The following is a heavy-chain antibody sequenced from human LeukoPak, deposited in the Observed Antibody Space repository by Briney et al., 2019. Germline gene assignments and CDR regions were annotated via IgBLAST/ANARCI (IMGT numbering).Heavy chain of an antibody. Sequence: ASVKVSCKVSGYTLTELSMHWVRQAPGKGLEWMGGFDPEDGETTYAQKFQGRVTMTEDTSTDTAYMELSSLRSEDTAVYYCATDPAGGPNFDYWGQGTLVTVSS. CDR2: FDPEDGET. V-gene: IGHV1-24*01. D-gene: IGHD3-16*01. CDR3: ATDPAGGPNFDY. J-gene: IGHJ4*02. CDR1: GYTLTELS.